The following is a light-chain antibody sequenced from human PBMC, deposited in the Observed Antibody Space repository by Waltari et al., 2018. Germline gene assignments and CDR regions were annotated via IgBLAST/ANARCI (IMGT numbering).Light chain of an antibody. V-gene: IGLV2-23*02. CDR3: CSYTTIGPVL. J-gene: IGLJ2*01. Sequence: QSALTQPASVSGSPGQSIAISCSGTRSDVGANNFLSWYQQHPGRAPKLMIHEVTKRPSGVSTRFSCSKSGNTASLTISGLQAEDVADYYCCSYTTIGPVLIGGGTKVTVL. CDR1: RSDVGANNF. CDR2: EVT.